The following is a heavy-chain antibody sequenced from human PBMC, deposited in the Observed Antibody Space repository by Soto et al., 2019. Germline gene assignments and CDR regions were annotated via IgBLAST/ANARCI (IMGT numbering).Heavy chain of an antibody. D-gene: IGHD5-12*01. CDR2: IIPIFGTA. CDR3: ARRVATAQWYYFDY. J-gene: IGHJ4*02. Sequence: QVQLVQSGAEVKKPGSSVKVSCKASGGTFSSYAISWVRQAPGQGLEWMGGIIPIFGTANYAQKFQGRVTITADESTSTAYMELSSLRSEDTAVYYCARRVATAQWYYFDYWGQGTLVTVSS. CDR1: GGTFSSYA. V-gene: IGHV1-69*12.